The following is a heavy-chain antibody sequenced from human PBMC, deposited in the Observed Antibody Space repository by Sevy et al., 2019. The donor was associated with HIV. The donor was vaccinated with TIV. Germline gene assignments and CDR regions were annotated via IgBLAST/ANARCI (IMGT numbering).Heavy chain of an antibody. D-gene: IGHD2-2*01. J-gene: IGHJ6*02. CDR1: GFTFSSYA. V-gene: IGHV3-64D*06. CDR2: ISSNGGST. CDR3: VKDGADIVVVPAALLAAAVYYYYGMDV. Sequence: GESLKISCSASGFTFSSYAMHWVRQAPGKGLEYVSAISSNGGSTYYADSVKGRFTISRDNSKNTRYLQMSSLRAEDTAVYYCVKDGADIVVVPAALLAAAVYYYYGMDVWGQGTTVTVSS.